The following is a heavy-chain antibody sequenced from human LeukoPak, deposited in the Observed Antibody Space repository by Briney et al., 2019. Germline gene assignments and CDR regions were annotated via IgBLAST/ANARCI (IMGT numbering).Heavy chain of an antibody. V-gene: IGHV3-15*07. CDR3: TTERSGAFHY. CDR1: GFTFSSYW. D-gene: IGHD3-3*01. CDR2: IKSKADGGTT. Sequence: GGSLRLSCAASGFTFSSYWMHWVRQAPGKGLVWVSRIKSKADGGTTDYAAPVKGRLTISRDDSRNTLSLQMNSLKTEDTAVYYCTTERSGAFHYWGQGTLVTVSS. J-gene: IGHJ4*02.